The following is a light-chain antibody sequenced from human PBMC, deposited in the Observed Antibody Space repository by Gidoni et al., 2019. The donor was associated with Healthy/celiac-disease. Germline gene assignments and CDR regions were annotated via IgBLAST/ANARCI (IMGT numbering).Light chain of an antibody. CDR1: QRVLYSSNNENY. Sequence: DIMMTHSPDSLAVSRGERATINCKSSQRVLYSSNNENYLAWYQQKPGQPPKLLIYWASTRESGVPDRFSGSGSGTDFTLTISRLQAEDVAVYYCQQYDSTPHTFXQXTKLEIK. CDR3: QQYDSTPHT. J-gene: IGKJ2*01. V-gene: IGKV4-1*01. CDR2: WAS.